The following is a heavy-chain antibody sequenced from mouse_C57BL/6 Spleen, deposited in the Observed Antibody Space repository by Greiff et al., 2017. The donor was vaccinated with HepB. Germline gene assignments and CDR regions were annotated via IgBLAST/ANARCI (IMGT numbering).Heavy chain of an antibody. CDR3: ERWDSNYGESAMDY. CDR2: INPGSGGT. J-gene: IGHJ4*01. V-gene: IGHV1-54*01. D-gene: IGHD2-5*01. Sequence: QVQLQQSGAELVRPGTSVKVSCKASGYAFTNYLIEWVKQRPGQGLEWIGVINPGSGGTNYNEKFKGKATLTADKSSSTAYMQLSSLTPEDSAVYFCERWDSNYGESAMDYWGQGTSVTVSS. CDR1: GYAFTNYL.